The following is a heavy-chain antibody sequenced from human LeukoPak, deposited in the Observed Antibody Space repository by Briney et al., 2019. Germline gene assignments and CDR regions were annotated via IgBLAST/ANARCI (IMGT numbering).Heavy chain of an antibody. D-gene: IGHD3-22*01. J-gene: IGHJ4*02. CDR2: IYHSGSA. CDR3: ASAGHDGIGYKVC. V-gene: IGHV4-4*02. Sequence: PSGTLSLTCAVSGGSISSSNWWSWVRPPPGKGLEWIGEIYHSGSANYNPPLKSRVTISVDKSKNQFSLRLSSVTAADTAVYYCASAGHDGIGYKVCWGQGTLVTVSS. CDR1: GGSISSSNW.